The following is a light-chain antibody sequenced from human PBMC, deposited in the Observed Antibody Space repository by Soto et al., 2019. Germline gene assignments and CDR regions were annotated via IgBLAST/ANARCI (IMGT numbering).Light chain of an antibody. V-gene: IGLV2-23*01. Sequence: QPVLTQPASVSGSPGQSITISCTGTSSDVGSSNLVSWYQQHPGKAPKLIIFEGGRRPSGVSGRFSGSKSGNTASLAISGLQAEDEADYYCCSFARSSTFYVFGTGTRVTVL. CDR1: SSDVGSSNL. CDR2: EGG. J-gene: IGLJ1*01. CDR3: CSFARSSTFYV.